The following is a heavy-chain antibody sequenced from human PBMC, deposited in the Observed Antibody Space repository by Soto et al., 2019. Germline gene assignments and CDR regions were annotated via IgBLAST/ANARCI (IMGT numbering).Heavy chain of an antibody. J-gene: IGHJ4*02. CDR3: AREDCSGGSCPSHYFDY. CDR1: GFTFSSYG. Sequence: HVQLVESGGGVVQPGRSLRLSCAASGFTFSSYGMHWVRQAPGKGLEWVAVIWYDGSNKYYADSVKGRFTISRDNSKNTLYLQMNSLRAEDTAVYYCAREDCSGGSCPSHYFDYWGQGTLVTVSS. V-gene: IGHV3-33*01. CDR2: IWYDGSNK. D-gene: IGHD2-15*01.